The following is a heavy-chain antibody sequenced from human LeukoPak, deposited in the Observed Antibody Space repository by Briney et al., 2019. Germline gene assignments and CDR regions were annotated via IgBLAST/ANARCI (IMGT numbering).Heavy chain of an antibody. V-gene: IGHV1-8*01. CDR3: ARGRYCSSTSCYTWRQFDP. CDR2: MNPNSGNT. J-gene: IGHJ5*02. Sequence: GASVKVSCRASGYTFTSYDINWVRQATGQGLEWMGWMNPNSGNTGYAQKFQGRVTMTRNTSISTAYMELSSLRSEDTAVYYCARGRYCSSTSCYTWRQFDPWGQGTLVTVSS. CDR1: GYTFTSYD. D-gene: IGHD2-2*01.